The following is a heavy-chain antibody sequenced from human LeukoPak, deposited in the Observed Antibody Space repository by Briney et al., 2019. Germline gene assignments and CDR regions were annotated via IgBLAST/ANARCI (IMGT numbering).Heavy chain of an antibody. J-gene: IGHJ4*02. CDR3: ASSYSGYHY. CDR2: FITNLNIA. V-gene: IGHV1-69*01. Sequence: GAWVKVSCKAFGGTFRRNDLTWVRQAPGQGLEWMGGFITNLNIAHYAHKFKARVTITADESTPTAYMELRSLRSEDTAVYYCASSYSGYHYWGQGTLVTVSS. CDR1: GGTFRRND. D-gene: IGHD5-12*01.